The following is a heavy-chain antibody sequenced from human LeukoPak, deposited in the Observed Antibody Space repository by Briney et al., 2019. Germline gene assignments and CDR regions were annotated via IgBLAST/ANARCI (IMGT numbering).Heavy chain of an antibody. CDR3: ARDPYNEIRPYYDILTGYYTGGMDV. J-gene: IGHJ6*02. Sequence: ASVKVSCKASGYTFTGYYMHWVRQAPGQGLEWMGWINPNSGGTNCAQKFQGRVTMTRDTSISTAYMELSRLRSDDTAVYYCARDPYNEIRPYYDILTGYYTGGMDVWGQGTTVTVSS. D-gene: IGHD3-9*01. CDR1: GYTFTGYY. V-gene: IGHV1-2*02. CDR2: INPNSGGT.